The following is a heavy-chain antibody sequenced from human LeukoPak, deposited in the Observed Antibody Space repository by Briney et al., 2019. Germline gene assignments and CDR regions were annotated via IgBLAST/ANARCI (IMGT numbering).Heavy chain of an antibody. CDR2: IKEDRSEK. J-gene: IGHJ4*02. CDR1: GFTFGSYW. V-gene: IGHV3-7*01. Sequence: PGGSLRLSCAASGFTFGSYWMNWVRQVPGKGLEWVANIKEDRSEKYYVDSAKGRFTISRDNAKNSLFLQMNSLRAEDTAVYYCARDPSSLRDSFDYWGQGTLVTVSS. CDR3: ARDPSSLRDSFDY.